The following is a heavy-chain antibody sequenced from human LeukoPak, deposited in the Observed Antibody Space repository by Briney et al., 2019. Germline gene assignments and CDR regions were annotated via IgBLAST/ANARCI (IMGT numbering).Heavy chain of an antibody. J-gene: IGHJ4*02. CDR1: GYSFTSYW. Sequence: GESLKISCKGSGYSFTSYWIGWVRQLPGKGLESMGVIYPGDSDTRYSPSFQGQVTISADKSISTAYRQWSSLKASDTAMYYCARRAYCGGDCYSDYWGQGTLVTVSS. V-gene: IGHV5-51*01. D-gene: IGHD2-21*02. CDR2: IYPGDSDT. CDR3: ARRAYCGGDCYSDY.